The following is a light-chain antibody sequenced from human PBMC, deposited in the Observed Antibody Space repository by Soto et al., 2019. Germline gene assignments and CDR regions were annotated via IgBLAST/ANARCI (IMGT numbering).Light chain of an antibody. CDR2: AAS. J-gene: IGKJ1*01. CDR1: QGISSY. CDR3: QQLNSYPQT. V-gene: IGKV1-8*01. Sequence: AIRMTRSPSSFSASTGDRVTITCRASQGISSYLAWYQQKPGKAPKLLIYAASTLQSGVPSRFSGSGSGTDFTLTISCLQSEDFATYYCQQLNSYPQTFGQGTKV.